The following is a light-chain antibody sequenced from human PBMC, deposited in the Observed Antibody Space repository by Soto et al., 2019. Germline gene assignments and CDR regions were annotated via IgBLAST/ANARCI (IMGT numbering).Light chain of an antibody. CDR2: GAS. CDR3: QQYHNWSWT. CDR1: QDISTD. Sequence: VMTQSPASLSVSAGERATLSCRASQDISTDLAWYQQKPGKAPRLLMYGASTRATGLPASFSGSRSGTEFFLTVSSLQSEDFAVYYCQQYHNWSWTFGGGTKVDI. J-gene: IGKJ4*02. V-gene: IGKV3-15*01.